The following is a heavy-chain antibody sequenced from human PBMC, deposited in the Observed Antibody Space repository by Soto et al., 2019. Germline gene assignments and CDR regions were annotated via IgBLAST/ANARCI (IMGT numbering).Heavy chain of an antibody. Sequence: SLKTSCAASGFTFDDYAMHWVRQAPGKGLEWVSGISWNSGSIGYADSVKGRFTISRDNAKNSLYLQMSSLRAEDTAVYYCARDRGGYDRLYYYHGMDVWGQGTTVTVSS. D-gene: IGHD5-12*01. CDR2: ISWNSGSI. CDR3: ARDRGGYDRLYYYHGMDV. J-gene: IGHJ6*02. CDR1: GFTFDDYA. V-gene: IGHV3-9*01.